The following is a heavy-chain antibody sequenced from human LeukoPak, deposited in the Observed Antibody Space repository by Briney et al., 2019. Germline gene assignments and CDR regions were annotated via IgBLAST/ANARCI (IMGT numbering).Heavy chain of an antibody. CDR2: ISSAGDTT. D-gene: IGHD3-22*01. J-gene: IGHJ4*02. V-gene: IGHV3-64*01. Sequence: PGGSLRLSCAASGFTFSSYPMHWVRQAPGKELEYVSAISSAGDTTLYANAVKGRFTISRDNSKNTLYLQMGSLRTEDMAVYFCARVYYDSGGYYYDHWGQGTLVTVSS. CDR1: GFTFSSYP. CDR3: ARVYYDSGGYYYDH.